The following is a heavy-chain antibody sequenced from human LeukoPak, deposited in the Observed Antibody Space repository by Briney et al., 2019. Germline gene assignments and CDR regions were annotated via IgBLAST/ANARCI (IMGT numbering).Heavy chain of an antibody. D-gene: IGHD1-26*01. Sequence: SESLSLTCTVSGGSISSYYWSWIRQPPGKGLEWIGYTYYSGSTNYYPSLKSRVTISVDTSNNQFSLKLSSVTAADTALYNCASSASSEYYFDYWGQGTLVTVSS. CDR3: ASSASSEYYFDY. CDR1: GGSISSYY. J-gene: IGHJ4*02. V-gene: IGHV4-59*01. CDR2: TYYSGST.